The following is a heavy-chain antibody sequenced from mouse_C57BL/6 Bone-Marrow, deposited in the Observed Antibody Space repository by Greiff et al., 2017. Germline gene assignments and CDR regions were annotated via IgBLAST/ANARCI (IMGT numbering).Heavy chain of an antibody. D-gene: IGHD1-1*01. Sequence: EVHLVESGGGLVQPGGSLSLSCAASGFTFTDYYMSWVRQPPGKALEWLGFIRNKANGYTTEYSASVKGRFTISRDNSQSILYLQMNALRAEDSATYYCARGTTVVATGFDYWGQGTTLTVSS. CDR2: IRNKANGYTT. V-gene: IGHV7-3*01. CDR3: ARGTTVVATGFDY. J-gene: IGHJ2*01. CDR1: GFTFTDYY.